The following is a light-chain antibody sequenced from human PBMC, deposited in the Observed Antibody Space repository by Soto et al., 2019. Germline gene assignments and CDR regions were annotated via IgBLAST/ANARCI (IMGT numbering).Light chain of an antibody. CDR1: QSVSSN. CDR2: GAS. Sequence: EIVMTQSPATLPVSPGERATLSCRASQSVSSNLAWYQQKPGQAPRFLIYGASTRATGIPSRFSGSGSGTEFTLTISSVQPDDFATYYCQQYKSYPLTFGGGTKVDIK. V-gene: IGKV3-15*01. CDR3: QQYKSYPLT. J-gene: IGKJ4*01.